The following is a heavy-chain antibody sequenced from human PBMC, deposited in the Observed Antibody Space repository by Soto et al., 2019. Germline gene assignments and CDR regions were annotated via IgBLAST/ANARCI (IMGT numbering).Heavy chain of an antibody. J-gene: IGHJ4*02. CDR2: IFYSGST. CDR1: GGSISSYY. Sequence: SETLSLTCTVSGGSISSYYWSWIRQPPGKGLEWIGYIFYSGSTNYNPSLKSRVTISVDTSKNQFSLKLSSVTAADTAVYYCAREHVYGAYSYFDYWGQGIMVTVSS. D-gene: IGHD4-17*01. V-gene: IGHV4-59*01. CDR3: AREHVYGAYSYFDY.